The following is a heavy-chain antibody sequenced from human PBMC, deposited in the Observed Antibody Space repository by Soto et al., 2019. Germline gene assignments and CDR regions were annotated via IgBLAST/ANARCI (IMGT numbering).Heavy chain of an antibody. CDR1: GYTFTSYG. V-gene: IGHV1-18*04. CDR2: ISAYNGNT. J-gene: IGHJ6*02. Sequence: ASVKVSCKASGYTFTSYGISWVRQAPGQGLEWMGWISAYNGNTNYAQKLQGRVTMTTDTSTSTAYMELRSLRSDDTAVYYCARDLELRITIFGVVTKYGMDVWGQGTTVTVS. D-gene: IGHD3-3*01. CDR3: ARDLELRITIFGVVTKYGMDV.